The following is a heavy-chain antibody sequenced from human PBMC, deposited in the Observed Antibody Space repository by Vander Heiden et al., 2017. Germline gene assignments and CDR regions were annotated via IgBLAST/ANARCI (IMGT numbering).Heavy chain of an antibody. CDR3: ARAGGYGSGTYAHI. Sequence: GFSFSSYGMHWVRQAPGEGLEWVAVIWYDGSNKDYAQSAKGRFTISIDNSKNTLYLQMNSLRAEDTAVYYCARAGGYGSGTYAHIWGQGTMVTVS. CDR2: IWYDGSNK. J-gene: IGHJ3*02. D-gene: IGHD3-10*01. V-gene: IGHV3-33*01. CDR1: GFSFSSYG.